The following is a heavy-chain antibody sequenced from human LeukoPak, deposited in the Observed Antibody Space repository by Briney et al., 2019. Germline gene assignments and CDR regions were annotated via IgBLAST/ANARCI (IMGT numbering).Heavy chain of an antibody. Sequence: SKTLSLTCTVSGGSISSYYWSWIRQPPGKGLEWIGYIYYSGSTNYNPSLKSRVTISVDTSKNQFSLKLSSVTAADTAVYYCARDAYGDYANYYYYYMDVWGKGTTVTVSS. CDR3: ARDAYGDYANYYYYYMDV. V-gene: IGHV4-59*01. J-gene: IGHJ6*03. CDR2: IYYSGST. D-gene: IGHD4-17*01. CDR1: GGSISSYY.